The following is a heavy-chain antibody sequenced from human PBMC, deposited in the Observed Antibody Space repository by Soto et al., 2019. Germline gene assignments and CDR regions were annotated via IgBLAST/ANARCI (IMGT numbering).Heavy chain of an antibody. V-gene: IGHV1-46*01. CDR3: ARALSSGYFQGGVDV. D-gene: IGHD3-22*01. J-gene: IGHJ6*02. CDR1: GYTFTTYY. Sequence: QVQLLQSGAEVKKTGASVKLSCKASGYTFTTYYMHWVQQAPEQGLEWMGIINPYDGTTTYAQKFQGRVTMTRDTSASTVHMELSSLRSEDTAVYYCARALSSGYFQGGVDVWGQGTTVTVSS. CDR2: INPYDGTT.